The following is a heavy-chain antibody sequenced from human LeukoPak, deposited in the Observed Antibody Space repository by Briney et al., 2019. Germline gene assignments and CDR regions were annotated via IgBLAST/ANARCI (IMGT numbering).Heavy chain of an antibody. CDR2: ISGSGGST. J-gene: IGHJ4*02. Sequence: PGGSLRLSCAASGFTFSSYAMSRVRQAPGKGLEWVSAISGSGGSTYYADSVKGRFTISRDNSKNTLYLQMNSLRAEDTAVYYCATSPAYYYDSSGYYYVMYYFDYWGQGTLVTVSS. D-gene: IGHD3-22*01. V-gene: IGHV3-23*01. CDR1: GFTFSSYA. CDR3: ATSPAYYYDSSGYYYVMYYFDY.